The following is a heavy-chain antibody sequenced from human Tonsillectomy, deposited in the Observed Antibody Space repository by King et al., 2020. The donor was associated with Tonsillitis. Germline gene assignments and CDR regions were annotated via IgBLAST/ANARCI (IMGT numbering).Heavy chain of an antibody. Sequence: VQLVESGGGVVQPGKSLRLSCAASGFIFSTYAMHWVRQAPGKGLEWVTAISYDGNYEYYADSVKGRFTISRDNSKNTLYLQMNSLRAEDTVVYYVARDPFRSGYNYGYFYFYYGMDVWGQGTTVTVSS. D-gene: IGHD5-18*01. CDR3: ARDPFRSGYNYGYFYFYYGMDV. V-gene: IGHV3-30*04. CDR1: GFIFSTYA. CDR2: ISYDGNYE. J-gene: IGHJ6*02.